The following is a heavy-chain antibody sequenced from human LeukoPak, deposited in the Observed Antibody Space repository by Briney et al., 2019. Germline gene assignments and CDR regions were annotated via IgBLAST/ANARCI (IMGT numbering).Heavy chain of an antibody. Sequence: QTGGSLRLSCAGSGFTFSSYYMIWVRQAPGKGLEWVSYISRSSSTIYYADSVKGRLTISRDNAKNSLYLQMNSLRDEDTAVYYCARDQFYAFDIWGQGTMVTVSS. V-gene: IGHV3-48*02. CDR2: ISRSSSTI. CDR3: ARDQFYAFDI. J-gene: IGHJ3*02. CDR1: GFTFSSYY.